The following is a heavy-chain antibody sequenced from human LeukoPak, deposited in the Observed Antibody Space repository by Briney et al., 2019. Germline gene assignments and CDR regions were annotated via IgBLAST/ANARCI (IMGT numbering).Heavy chain of an antibody. Sequence: ASVKVSCKASGYTFISYGISWVRQATGQGLEWMGWMNPNSGTTGYAQKFLGRVTITRNTSISTTYMELSSLRSEDTAVYYCARGRSPGTSMEYYYYMDVWGKGTTVTVSS. D-gene: IGHD1-1*01. V-gene: IGHV1-8*03. CDR1: GYTFISYG. CDR3: ARGRSPGTSMEYYYYMDV. J-gene: IGHJ6*03. CDR2: MNPNSGTT.